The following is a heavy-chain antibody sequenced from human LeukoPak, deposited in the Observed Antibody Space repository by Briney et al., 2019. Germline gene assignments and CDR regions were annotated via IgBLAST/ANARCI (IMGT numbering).Heavy chain of an antibody. CDR2: INHSGST. D-gene: IGHD3-22*01. J-gene: IGHJ4*02. CDR3: ARGGFRHYYDSSGYYDY. V-gene: IGHV4-34*01. Sequence: PSETLSLTCAVYGGSFSGYYWSWIRQPPGKGLEWIGDINHSGSTNYNPSLKSRVTISVDTSKNQFSLKLSSVTAADTAVYYCARGGFRHYYDSSGYYDYWGQGTLVTVSS. CDR1: GGSFSGYY.